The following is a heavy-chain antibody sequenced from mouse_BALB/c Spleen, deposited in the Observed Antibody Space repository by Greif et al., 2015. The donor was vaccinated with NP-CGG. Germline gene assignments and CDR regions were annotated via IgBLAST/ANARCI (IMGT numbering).Heavy chain of an antibody. Sequence: QVQLQQSGAELAKPGASVKMSCKASGYTFTSYWMHWVKQRPGQGLEWIGYINPSTGYTEYNQKFKDKATLTADKSSSTAYMQLSSLTSEDSAVYYCARYRWDLRDAMDYWGQGTSVTVSS. J-gene: IGHJ4*01. CDR1: GYTFTSYW. D-gene: IGHD4-1*01. CDR3: ARYRWDLRDAMDY. CDR2: INPSTGYT. V-gene: IGHV1-7*01.